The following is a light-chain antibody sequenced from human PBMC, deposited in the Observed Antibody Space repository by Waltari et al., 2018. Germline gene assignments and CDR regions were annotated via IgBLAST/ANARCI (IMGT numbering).Light chain of an antibody. Sequence: QSALPQPASVSGSPGPSITISCTGTSSDVGGYNYVSWYQQHPARAPKLMIYDVSNRPSGVSNRFSGSKSGNTASLTISGLQAEDEADYYCSSYTSSSTVVFGGGTKLTVL. CDR3: SSYTSSSTVV. CDR1: SSDVGGYNY. V-gene: IGLV2-14*03. J-gene: IGLJ2*01. CDR2: DVS.